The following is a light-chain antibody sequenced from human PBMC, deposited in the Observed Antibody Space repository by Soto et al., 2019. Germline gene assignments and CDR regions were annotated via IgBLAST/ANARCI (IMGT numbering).Light chain of an antibody. CDR2: KAS. Sequence: DIQMTQSPSTLSASVGDRVTITCRASQSISSWLAWYQQKPGKAPKLLIYKASSLESGVPPRFSGSGSGTEFTLTISSLQPDDFATYYCQQYNSYSFGPGTKVDI. V-gene: IGKV1-5*03. CDR3: QQYNSYS. CDR1: QSISSW. J-gene: IGKJ3*01.